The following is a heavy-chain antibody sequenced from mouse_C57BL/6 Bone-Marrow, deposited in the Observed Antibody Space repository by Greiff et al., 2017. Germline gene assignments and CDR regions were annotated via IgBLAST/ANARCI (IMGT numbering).Heavy chain of an antibody. Sequence: VQLQQSGAELARPGASVKLSCKASGYTFTSYGISWVKQRTGQGLEWIGEIYPSSGNTYYNEKFKGKATLTADKSSSTAYMELRSLTSEDSAVYFCARRGTMVTSWFAYWGQGTLVTVSA. CDR1: GYTFTSYG. D-gene: IGHD2-2*01. CDR2: IYPSSGNT. V-gene: IGHV1-81*01. J-gene: IGHJ3*01. CDR3: ARRGTMVTSWFAY.